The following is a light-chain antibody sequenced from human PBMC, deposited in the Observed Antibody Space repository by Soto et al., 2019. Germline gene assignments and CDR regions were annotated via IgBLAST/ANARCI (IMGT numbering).Light chain of an antibody. CDR1: SSDLGIYNY. CDR3: SSYTTSSTRV. CDR2: EVT. Sequence: QSALTQPASVSGSPGQSIAISCSVSSSDLGIYNYVSWYQQHPGIVPKLIIFEVTNRPSGVSNRFSGSKSGNTASLTISGLQAEDEADYYCSSYTTSSTRVFGTGTKVTVL. V-gene: IGLV2-14*01. J-gene: IGLJ1*01.